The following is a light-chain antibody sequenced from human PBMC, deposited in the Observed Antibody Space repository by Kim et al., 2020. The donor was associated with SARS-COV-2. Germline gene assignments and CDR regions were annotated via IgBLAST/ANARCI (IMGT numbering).Light chain of an antibody. V-gene: IGKV1-17*01. CDR1: QDIRND. J-gene: IGKJ5*01. CDR2: GAS. CDR3: LQHSTYPIT. Sequence: ASVGDRVIITCRASQDIRNDLGWYQQNTGRAAKRLIYGASSLQSGVPSRFSGSGSGTEFTLTISSVQPEDVATYFCLQHSTYPITFGQGTRLEIK.